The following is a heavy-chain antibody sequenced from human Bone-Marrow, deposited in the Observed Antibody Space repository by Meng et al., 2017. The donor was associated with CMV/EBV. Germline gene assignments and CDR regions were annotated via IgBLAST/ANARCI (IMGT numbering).Heavy chain of an antibody. D-gene: IGHD2-2*01. CDR2: INPNSGGT. CDR1: GYTFTGYY. V-gene: IGHV1-2*02. J-gene: IGHJ5*02. Sequence: ASVKVSCKASGYTFTGYYTYWVRQAPGQGLEWMGWINPNSGGTDYAQKFQGRVTMTRDTSISTAYMELSRLRSDDTAVYYCGRDPFYCPTTTRHTYNWFDPWGQGTLVTVSS. CDR3: GRDPFYCPTTTRHTYNWFDP.